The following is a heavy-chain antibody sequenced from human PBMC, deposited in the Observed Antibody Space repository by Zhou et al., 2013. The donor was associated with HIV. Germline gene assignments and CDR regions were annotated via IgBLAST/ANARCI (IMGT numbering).Heavy chain of an antibody. V-gene: IGHV1-18*01. Sequence: QVQLVQSGAEVKRPGASVKVSCKASGYTLTGFGVSWVRQAPGQGLEWMGGIIPIFGTANYAQKFQGRVSMTTDTSTATADMXLRSLRSDDTALYYCARAITMVREYYYYYVVDVVGQGTDGHRFL. J-gene: IGHJ6*02. D-gene: IGHD3-10*01. CDR2: IIPIFGTA. CDR1: GYTLTGFG. CDR3: ARAITMVREYYYYYVVDV.